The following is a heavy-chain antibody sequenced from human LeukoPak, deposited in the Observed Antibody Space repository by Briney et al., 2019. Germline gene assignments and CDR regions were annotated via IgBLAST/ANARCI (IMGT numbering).Heavy chain of an antibody. CDR2: ISSSSSYI. J-gene: IGHJ4*02. D-gene: IGHD3-3*01. V-gene: IGHV3-21*04. Sequence: GGSLRLSCAASGFTFSSYAMSWVRQAPGKGLEWVSSISSSSSYIYYADSVKGRFTISRDNAKNSLYLQMNSLRAEDTAVYYCAKVGGDTTIFGVVTAGFDYWGQGTLVTVSS. CDR1: GFTFSSYA. CDR3: AKVGGDTTIFGVVTAGFDY.